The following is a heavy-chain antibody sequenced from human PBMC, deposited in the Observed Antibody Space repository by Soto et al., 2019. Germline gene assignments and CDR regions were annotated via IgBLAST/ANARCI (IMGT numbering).Heavy chain of an antibody. D-gene: IGHD6-6*01. CDR1: GFTFSSYG. Sequence: GGSLRLSCAASGFTFSSYGMHWVRQAPGKGLEWVAVIWYDGSNKYYADSVKGRFTISRDNSKNTLYLQMNSLRAEDTAVYYCARDEVAKDSSSSFYYYYGMDVWGQGTTVTVSS. V-gene: IGHV3-33*01. CDR2: IWYDGSNK. J-gene: IGHJ6*02. CDR3: ARDEVAKDSSSSFYYYYGMDV.